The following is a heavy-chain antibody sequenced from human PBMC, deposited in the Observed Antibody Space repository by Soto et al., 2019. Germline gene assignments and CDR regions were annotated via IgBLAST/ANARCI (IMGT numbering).Heavy chain of an antibody. CDR2: ISGSGGST. D-gene: IGHD3-22*01. J-gene: IGHJ4*02. V-gene: IGHV3-23*01. Sequence: EVQLLESGGGLVQPGGSLRLSCAASGFTFSSYAMSWVRQAPGKGLEWVSAISGSGGSTYYADSVKGRFTISRDNSKNTLYLQMNSLRAEDTAVYYCAKEHTYYYDSSGYLGGYWGQGTLVTVSS. CDR1: GFTFSSYA. CDR3: AKEHTYYYDSSGYLGGY.